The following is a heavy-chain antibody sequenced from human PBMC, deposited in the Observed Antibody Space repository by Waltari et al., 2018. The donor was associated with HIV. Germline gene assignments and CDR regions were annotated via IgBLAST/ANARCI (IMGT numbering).Heavy chain of an antibody. V-gene: IGHV3-49*05. D-gene: IGHD1-26*01. Sequence: EVHLMESGGGLVKPGRSLRLSCRGSGFPFGDYGLSWFRQAPGKGREGVGYSTSGAYGGTAEYAASVTGRLTIAREESKSTAYMQMNRLESEDPGVYFCSRPSGALHSYGMDVWGQGTTVIVSS. J-gene: IGHJ6*02. CDR2: STSGAYGGTA. CDR3: SRPSGALHSYGMDV. CDR1: GFPFGDYG.